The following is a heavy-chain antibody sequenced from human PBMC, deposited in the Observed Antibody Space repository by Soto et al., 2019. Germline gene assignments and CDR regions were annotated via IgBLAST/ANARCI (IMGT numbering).Heavy chain of an antibody. CDR2: ISSGSGTI. V-gene: IGHV3-48*04. Sequence: EVQLVASGGGLVQPGGSLRLSCSASGFTFSIYSMNWVRQAPGKGPEWVSYISSGSGTIYYADSVKGRFTISRDNAENSLYLQMNSLRAEDTAVYYCARAGYSSGCPYFDYWGQGTLVTVSS. D-gene: IGHD6-19*01. CDR3: ARAGYSSGCPYFDY. J-gene: IGHJ4*02. CDR1: GFTFSIYS.